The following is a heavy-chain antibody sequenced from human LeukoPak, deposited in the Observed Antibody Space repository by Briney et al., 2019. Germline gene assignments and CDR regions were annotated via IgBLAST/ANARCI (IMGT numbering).Heavy chain of an antibody. CDR2: IYTSGST. CDR3: AGSARLLWFGELFLDY. V-gene: IGHV4-4*07. Sequence: SETLSLTCTVSGGSISSDYWSWIRQPDGKGLEWIGRIYTSGSTNYNPSLKSRVTISVDTSKNQFSLKLSSVTAADTAVYYCAGSARLLWFGELFLDYWGQGTLVTVSS. J-gene: IGHJ4*02. D-gene: IGHD3-10*01. CDR1: GGSISSDY.